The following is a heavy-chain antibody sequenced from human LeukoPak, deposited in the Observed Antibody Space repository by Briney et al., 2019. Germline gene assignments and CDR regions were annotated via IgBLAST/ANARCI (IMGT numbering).Heavy chain of an antibody. D-gene: IGHD6-19*01. J-gene: IGHJ3*02. Sequence: ASVKVSCKASGYTFTGYYMHWVRQAPGQGLEWMGWMNPNSGNTGYAQKFQGRVTITRNTSISTAYMELSSLRSEDTAVYYCARVPPLYSSGWYRGDAFDIWGQGTMVTVSS. V-gene: IGHV1-8*03. CDR1: GYTFTGYY. CDR2: MNPNSGNT. CDR3: ARVPPLYSSGWYRGDAFDI.